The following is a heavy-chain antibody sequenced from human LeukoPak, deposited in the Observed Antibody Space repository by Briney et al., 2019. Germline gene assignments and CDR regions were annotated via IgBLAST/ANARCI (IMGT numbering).Heavy chain of an antibody. CDR2: ISGSGDST. D-gene: IGHD4-11*01. Sequence: HPGGSLRLSCAASGFTFINYAMTWVRQAPGKGLVWVSAISGSGDSTFNADSVKGRFTISRDNSKNTLYLQMNSLRAEDTALYYCATSTVAKYDYWGQGTLVAVSS. V-gene: IGHV3-23*01. J-gene: IGHJ4*02. CDR3: ATSTVAKYDY. CDR1: GFTFINYA.